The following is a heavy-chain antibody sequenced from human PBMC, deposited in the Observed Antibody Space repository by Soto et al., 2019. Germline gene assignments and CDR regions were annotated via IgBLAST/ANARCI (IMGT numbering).Heavy chain of an antibody. Sequence: QVQLVQSGAEVKKPGASVKVSCKASGYTFTGYYMHWVRQAPGQGLEWMGWINPNSGGTNYAQKFQGWGTMSRDTSISTAYMELSRLRSDATAVYYCARDRKAYYDFWSGYFNYYYGMDVWGQGTTVTVSS. CDR1: GYTFTGYY. V-gene: IGHV1-2*04. D-gene: IGHD3-3*01. CDR2: INPNSGGT. J-gene: IGHJ6*02. CDR3: ARDRKAYYDFWSGYFNYYYGMDV.